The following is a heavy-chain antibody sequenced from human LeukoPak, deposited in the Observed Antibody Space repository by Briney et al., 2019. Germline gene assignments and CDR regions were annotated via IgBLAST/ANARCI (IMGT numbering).Heavy chain of an antibody. D-gene: IGHD6-13*01. CDR3: AKSYRSGWYRGVIDY. Sequence: GGSLRLSCATSGFSFSSYAMSWVRQAPGKGLEWVSAMSSSDDGRYYADSVKGRFTISRDNSKNTLYLQMNLRADDTAVYYCAKSYRSGWYRGVIDYWGQGTLVTVSS. CDR1: GFSFSSYA. J-gene: IGHJ4*02. CDR2: MSSSDDGR. V-gene: IGHV3-23*01.